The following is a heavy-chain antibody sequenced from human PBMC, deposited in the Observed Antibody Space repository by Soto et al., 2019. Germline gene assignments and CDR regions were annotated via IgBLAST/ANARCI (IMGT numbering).Heavy chain of an antibody. V-gene: IGHV1-18*04. J-gene: IGHJ6*02. D-gene: IGHD5-18*01. CDR2: ISAYNGNT. CDR3: ASLRLDTARVDYYYYGMDV. Sequence: ASVKVSCKAAGYTFSGYCINWVRQAPGQGLEWMGWISAYNGNTNYAQKLQGRVTMTTDTSISIAYMHLRSLKSDDTAVYYCASLRLDTARVDYYYYGMDVWGQGTTVTVSS. CDR1: GYTFSGYC.